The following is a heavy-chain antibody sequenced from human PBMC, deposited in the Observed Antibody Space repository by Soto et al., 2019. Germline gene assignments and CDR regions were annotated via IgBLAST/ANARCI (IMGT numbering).Heavy chain of an antibody. V-gene: IGHV2-70*01. CDR3: ARGVGDLLWKARPYYFDY. D-gene: IGHD3-10*01. CDR1: GFSLSTSGMC. J-gene: IGHJ4*02. CDR2: IDWDDDK. Sequence: SGPTLVNPTQTRTLPFTFSGFSLSTSGMCVSWIRQPPGKALEWLALIDWDDDKYYSTSLKTRLTISKDTSKNQVVLTMTNMDPVDTATYYCARGVGDLLWKARPYYFDYWGQGTLVTVSS.